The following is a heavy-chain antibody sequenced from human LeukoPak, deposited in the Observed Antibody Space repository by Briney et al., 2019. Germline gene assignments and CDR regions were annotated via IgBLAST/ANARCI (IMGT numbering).Heavy chain of an antibody. CDR2: RYYSGST. D-gene: IGHD5-18*01. J-gene: IGHJ4*02. CDR1: GGSISSSAYY. CDR3: ARHTAMGSPLHY. V-gene: IGHV4-39*01. Sequence: SETLSLTCTASGGSISSSAYYWGWIRQPPGKGLEWIGSRYYSGSTYYNPSLKTRVTISVDTSKNQFSLNLSSVTAADTAVYYCARHTAMGSPLHYWGQGTLVTVSS.